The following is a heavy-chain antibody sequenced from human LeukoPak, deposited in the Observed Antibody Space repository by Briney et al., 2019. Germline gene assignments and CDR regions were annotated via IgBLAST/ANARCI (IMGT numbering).Heavy chain of an antibody. CDR3: ARESGYDWNCFDY. J-gene: IGHJ4*02. CDR2: INPNSGDT. CDR1: GYTFTGYY. Sequence: ASVKVSCKPFGYTFTGYYIHWVRQAPGQGLEWMGWINPNSGDTNYAQKFQGRVTITRDTSMSTAYMELSGLRSDDTAVYYCARESGYDWNCFDYWGQGTLVTVSS. V-gene: IGHV1-2*02. D-gene: IGHD5-12*01.